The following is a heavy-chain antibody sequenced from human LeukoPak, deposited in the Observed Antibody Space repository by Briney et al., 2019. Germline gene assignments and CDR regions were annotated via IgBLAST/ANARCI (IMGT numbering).Heavy chain of an antibody. D-gene: IGHD6-19*01. CDR3: AREEAVAGTRGYYYGMDV. CDR1: GGSISSSSYY. Sequence: SETLSLTCTVSGGSISSSSYYWGWIRQPPGKGLEWIGSIYYSGSTYYNPSLKSRVTISVDTSKNQFSLKLSSVTAADTAVYYCAREEAVAGTRGYYYGMDVWGQGTTVTVSS. CDR2: IYYSGST. J-gene: IGHJ6*02. V-gene: IGHV4-39*07.